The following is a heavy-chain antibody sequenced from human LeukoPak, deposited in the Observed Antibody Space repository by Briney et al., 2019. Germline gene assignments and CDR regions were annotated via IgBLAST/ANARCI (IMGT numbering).Heavy chain of an antibody. V-gene: IGHV3-30*18. Sequence: GGSLRLSCAASGFTFSSYGMHWVRQAPGKGLEWVAVISYDGSNKYYADSMKGRFTISRDNSKNTLYLQMNSLRAEDTAVYYCAKDRIAAVSYLDYWGQGTLVTVSS. CDR2: ISYDGSNK. CDR3: AKDRIAAVSYLDY. CDR1: GFTFSSYG. J-gene: IGHJ4*02. D-gene: IGHD6-13*01.